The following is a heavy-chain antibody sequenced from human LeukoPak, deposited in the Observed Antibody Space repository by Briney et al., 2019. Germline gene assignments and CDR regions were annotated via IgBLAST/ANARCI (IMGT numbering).Heavy chain of an antibody. D-gene: IGHD3-10*01. CDR1: GGTFSSYA. CDR3: ARDPDYYGSGSYSV. CDR2: IIPILGIA. V-gene: IGHV1-69*04. J-gene: IGHJ4*02. Sequence: ASVKVSCKASGGTFSSYAISWVRQAPGQGLEWMGRIIPILGIANYAQKFQGRVTITADKSTSTAYMELSSLRSEDTAVYYCARDPDYYGSGSYSVWGQRTLVTVSS.